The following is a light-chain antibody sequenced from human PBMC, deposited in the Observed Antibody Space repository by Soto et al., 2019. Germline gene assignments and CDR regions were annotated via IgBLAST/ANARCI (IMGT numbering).Light chain of an antibody. CDR3: ISYTPSVTYV. CDR1: SSDVGGYNY. J-gene: IGLJ1*01. V-gene: IGLV2-14*01. Sequence: QSALTQPASVSGSPGQSITISCTGTSSDVGGYNYVSWYQQHPGKAPKLMISGVSNRPSGVSNRFSGSKSGNTASLTISGLQTEDEADYYCISYTPSVTYVFGTGTKLTVL. CDR2: GVS.